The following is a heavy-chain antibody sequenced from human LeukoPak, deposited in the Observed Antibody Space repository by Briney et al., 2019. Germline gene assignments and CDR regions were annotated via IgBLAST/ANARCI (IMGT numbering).Heavy chain of an antibody. Sequence: PGGSLRLSCAASGFTFDDYAMHWVRQAPGKGLEWVSSISWNSGSIGYADSVKGRFTISRDNAKNSLYLQMNSLRAEDTALYYCAKDIDGDSPCDAFDIWGQGTMVTVSS. CDR1: GFTFDDYA. CDR3: AKDIDGDSPCDAFDI. D-gene: IGHD4-17*01. V-gene: IGHV3-9*01. CDR2: ISWNSGSI. J-gene: IGHJ3*02.